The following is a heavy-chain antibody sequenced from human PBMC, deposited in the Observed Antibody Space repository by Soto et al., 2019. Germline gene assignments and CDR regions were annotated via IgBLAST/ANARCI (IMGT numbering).Heavy chain of an antibody. CDR3: ARAPLPRGAFDI. V-gene: IGHV3-13*01. CDR1: GFTFSSYD. CDR2: IGTAGDT. Sequence: GGSLRLSCAASGFTFSSYDMHWVRQATGKGLEWVSAIGTAGDTYYPGSVKGRFTISRENAKNSLYLQMNSLRAGDTAVYYCARAPLPRGAFDIWGQGTMVTVSS. J-gene: IGHJ3*02.